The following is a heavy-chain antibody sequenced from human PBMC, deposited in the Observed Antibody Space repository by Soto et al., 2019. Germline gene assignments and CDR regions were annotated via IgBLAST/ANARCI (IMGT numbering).Heavy chain of an antibody. CDR1: GFTFRTYY. V-gene: IGHV3-21*04. CDR3: ARPFDTSGWYDH. D-gene: IGHD6-19*01. CDR2: ISAGSSNI. J-gene: IGHJ5*02. Sequence: PVGSLRLSCAASGFTFRTYYMIWVRQAPGKGLEWVSSISAGSSNIYYAPSVKGRFTISADKSINTAYLQWSSPKASDSAIYYCARPFDTSGWYDHWGQGTLVTVSS.